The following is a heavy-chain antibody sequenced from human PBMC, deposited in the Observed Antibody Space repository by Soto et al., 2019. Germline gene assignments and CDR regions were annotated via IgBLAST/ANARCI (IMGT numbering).Heavy chain of an antibody. CDR1: GYGFTTYG. V-gene: IGHV1-18*01. CDR3: ARGRYGDY. CDR2: ISAHNGNT. Sequence: QVHLVQSGAEVKKPGASVKVSCKGSGYGFTTYGITWVRQAPGQGLEWMAWISAHNGNTNYAQKLQGRVTVTRDTSTRTSLMELRSLRSDDTAVYYCARGRYGDYWGQGALVTVSS. J-gene: IGHJ4*02. D-gene: IGHD1-1*01.